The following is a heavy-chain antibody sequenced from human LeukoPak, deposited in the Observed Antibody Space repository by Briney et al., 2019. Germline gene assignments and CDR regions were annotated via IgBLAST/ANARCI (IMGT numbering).Heavy chain of an antibody. CDR2: INHSGST. D-gene: IGHD3-10*01. CDR1: GGSFSGYY. V-gene: IGHV4-34*01. Sequence: KPSETLSLTCAVYGGSFSGYYWSWIRQPPGKGLEWIGEINHSGSTNYNPSLKSRVTISVDTSKNQFSLKLSSVTAADTAVYYCARAPEFAFDIWGQGTMVTVSS. CDR3: ARAPEFAFDI. J-gene: IGHJ3*02.